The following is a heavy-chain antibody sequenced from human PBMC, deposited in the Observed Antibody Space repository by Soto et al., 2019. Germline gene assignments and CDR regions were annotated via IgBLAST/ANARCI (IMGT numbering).Heavy chain of an antibody. CDR1: GFTVSSHY. V-gene: IGHV3-66*01. J-gene: IGHJ5*02. CDR3: ARRSGYTYGTFDP. CDR2: IYSGGST. D-gene: IGHD5-18*01. Sequence: EVQLVESGGGLVQPGGSLRLSCAASGFTVSSHYMGWVRQAPGKGLQWVSGIYSGGSTYYEDSVKGRFTISRDSSKNTLYLQMNSLRAEDTAVYYCARRSGYTYGTFDPWGQGTLVTVSS.